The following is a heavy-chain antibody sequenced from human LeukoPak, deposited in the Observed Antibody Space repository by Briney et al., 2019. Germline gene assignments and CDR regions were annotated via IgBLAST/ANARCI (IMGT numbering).Heavy chain of an antibody. V-gene: IGHV3-21*01. J-gene: IGHJ4*02. CDR2: ISSSSSYI. Sequence: GGSLRLSCAASGFTFSSYSMNWVRQAPGKGLEWVSSISSSSSYIYYADSVKGRFTTSRDNAKNSLYLQMNSLRAEDTAVYYCARGLYYDSSGYEPLDYWGQGTLVTVSS. CDR3: ARGLYYDSSGYEPLDY. D-gene: IGHD3-22*01. CDR1: GFTFSSYS.